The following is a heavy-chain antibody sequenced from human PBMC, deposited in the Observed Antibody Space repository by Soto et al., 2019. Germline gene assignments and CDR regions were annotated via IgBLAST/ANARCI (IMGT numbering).Heavy chain of an antibody. CDR3: AKDQVADSGYDIDY. CDR2: ISAYNGNT. J-gene: IGHJ4*02. V-gene: IGHV1-18*01. CDR1: GYTFTSYG. Sequence: ASVKVSCKASGYTFTSYGISWVRQAPGQGLEWMGWISAYNGNTNYAQKLQGRVTMTTDTSTSTAYMELRSLRAEDTAVYYCAKDQVADSGYDIDYWGPGTLVTVSS. D-gene: IGHD5-12*01.